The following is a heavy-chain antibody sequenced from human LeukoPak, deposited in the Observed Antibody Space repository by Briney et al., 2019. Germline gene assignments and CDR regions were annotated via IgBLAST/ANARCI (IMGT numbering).Heavy chain of an antibody. CDR3: ARGPLNGITEYFQR. CDR2: ISSSGST. J-gene: IGHJ1*01. CDR1: GGSISSSSYY. V-gene: IGHV4-61*02. Sequence: SETLSLTCTVSGGSISSSSYYWSWIRQPAGKGLEWVGRISSSGSTNYNPSLKSRVTISVDTSKNQFSLKLSSVTAADTAVYFCARGPLNGITEYFQRWGQGTLVTVSS. D-gene: IGHD3-9*01.